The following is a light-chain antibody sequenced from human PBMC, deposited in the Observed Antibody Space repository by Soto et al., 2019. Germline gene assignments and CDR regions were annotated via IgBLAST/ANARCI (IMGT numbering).Light chain of an antibody. CDR2: GSS. CDR1: QTITPTF. CDR3: QQFGVSPT. V-gene: IGKV3-20*01. J-gene: IGKJ4*01. Sequence: EIVLTQSPGTLSLSPGERATLSCRASQTITPTFLAWYQQPPGQAPRLLIYGSSSRATDIPDRFSGSGSGTDFTLTISKLEPEDFAVYYCQQFGVSPTFGGGTKGEL.